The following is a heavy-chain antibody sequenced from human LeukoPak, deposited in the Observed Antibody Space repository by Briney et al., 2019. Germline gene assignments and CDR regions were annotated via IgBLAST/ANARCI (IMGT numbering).Heavy chain of an antibody. D-gene: IGHD3-3*01. J-gene: IGHJ3*02. CDR2: IYPSGST. CDR3: ARDPHYDPKGYAFDI. CDR1: GGSISSGHSY. Sequence: SETLSLTCTVSGGSISSGHSYWSWIRQPAGKGLEWIGRIYPSGSTRYNPSLKSRVTISVDTSKNQFSLKLSSVTAADTAVYYCARDPHYDPKGYAFDIWGQGTMVTVSS. V-gene: IGHV4-61*02.